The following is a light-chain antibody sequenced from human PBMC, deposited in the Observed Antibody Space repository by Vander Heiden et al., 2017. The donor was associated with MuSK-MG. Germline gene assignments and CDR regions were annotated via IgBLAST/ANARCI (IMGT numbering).Light chain of an antibody. J-gene: IGKJ3*01. CDR3: QQVNNYPFT. CDR1: QGITTS. Sequence: AIQLTQSPSSLSASVGDRVTITCRASQGITTSLAWYQQKPGKAPKLLIYDASTLHSGVPSRFSGSGSGTDFTLTISSLQPEDFTTYYCQQVNNYPFTFGPGTKVDIK. V-gene: IGKV1D-13*01. CDR2: DAS.